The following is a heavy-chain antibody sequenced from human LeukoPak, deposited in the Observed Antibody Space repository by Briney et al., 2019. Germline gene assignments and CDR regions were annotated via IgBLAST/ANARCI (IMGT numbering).Heavy chain of an antibody. CDR2: LNPDASVK. CDR1: GISFSSSW. CDR3: ARGPAWGGIDY. Sequence: GGSLRLSCAASGISFSSSWMSWVRQAPGKGLEWVALLNPDASVKYYGDSVKGRFTISRDNAKNSVYLQMNSLRADDTAVYYCARGPAWGGIDYWGQGTLVTVSS. J-gene: IGHJ4*02. V-gene: IGHV3-7*01. D-gene: IGHD7-27*01.